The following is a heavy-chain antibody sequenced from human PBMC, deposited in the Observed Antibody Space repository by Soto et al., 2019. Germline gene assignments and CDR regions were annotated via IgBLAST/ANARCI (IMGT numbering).Heavy chain of an antibody. J-gene: IGHJ4*02. CDR1: GGSFSGYY. Sequence: SETLSLTCAVYGGSFSGYYWSWIRQPPGKGLEWIGEINHSGSTNYNPSLKSRDNLSVDTSKNQFSLKLSSVTAVDTAVYYCVSFLRTMVRGVITNWGQGPLVTVSS. V-gene: IGHV4-34*01. CDR3: VSFLRTMVRGVITN. CDR2: INHSGST. D-gene: IGHD3-10*01.